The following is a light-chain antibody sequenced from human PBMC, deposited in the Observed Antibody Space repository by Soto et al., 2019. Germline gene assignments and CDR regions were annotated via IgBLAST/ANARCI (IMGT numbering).Light chain of an antibody. Sequence: EIVMTQSPATLSVSPGERATLSCRASQSVSSNLAWYQQKPGQAPRLLIYGASTRATGIPARFSGSGSGTEFTLTISSLQSEDFAVYYCQQYNNWQLTFGGGTKVDTK. CDR2: GAS. CDR1: QSVSSN. J-gene: IGKJ4*01. CDR3: QQYNNWQLT. V-gene: IGKV3-15*01.